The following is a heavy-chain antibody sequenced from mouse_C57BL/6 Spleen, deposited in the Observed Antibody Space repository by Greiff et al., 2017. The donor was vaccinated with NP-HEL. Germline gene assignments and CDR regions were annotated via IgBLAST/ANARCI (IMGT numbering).Heavy chain of an antibody. J-gene: IGHJ4*01. Sequence: VQLQQSGAELVRPGASVKLSCTASGFNIKDDYMHWVKQRPEQGLEWIGWIDPENGDTEYASKFQGKATITADTSSNTAYLQLSSLTSEDTAVYYCAKTVVDYYYAMDYWGQGTSVTVSS. CDR3: AKTVVDYYYAMDY. D-gene: IGHD1-1*01. CDR2: IDPENGDT. V-gene: IGHV14-4*01. CDR1: GFNIKDDY.